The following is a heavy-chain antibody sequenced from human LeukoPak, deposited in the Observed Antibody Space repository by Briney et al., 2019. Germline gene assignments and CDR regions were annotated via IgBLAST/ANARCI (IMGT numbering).Heavy chain of an antibody. CDR2: ISGSGGST. CDR1: GFTFSTYA. CDR3: AKDRGVHHDRRALGEGAFDI. J-gene: IGHJ3*02. D-gene: IGHD3-22*01. V-gene: IGHV3-23*01. Sequence: GGSLRLSCAASGFTFSTYAMGWVRQAPGKGLEWVSAISGSGGSTYYADSVKGRFTISRDNSKNTLYLQMNSLRAEDTAVYYCAKDRGVHHDRRALGEGAFDIWGQGTMVTVSS.